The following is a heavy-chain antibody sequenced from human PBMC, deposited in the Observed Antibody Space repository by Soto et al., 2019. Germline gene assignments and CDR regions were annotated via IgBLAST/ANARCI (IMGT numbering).Heavy chain of an antibody. Sequence: QVQLVQSGAEVKKPGSSVKVSCKASGGTFSSYSINWVRQAPGQGLEWMGEIIPIFGTANYAQKFQGRVTITADQSTSTASMALSSLRSEDTAVSYCARDVGSHSGGIDYCGQGTLVTVSS. D-gene: IGHD1-26*01. CDR3: ARDVGSHSGGIDY. V-gene: IGHV1-69*01. CDR2: IIPIFGTA. CDR1: GGTFSSYS. J-gene: IGHJ4*02.